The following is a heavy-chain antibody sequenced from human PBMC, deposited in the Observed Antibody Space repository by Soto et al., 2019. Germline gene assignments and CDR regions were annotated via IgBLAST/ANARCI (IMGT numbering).Heavy chain of an antibody. CDR1: GFTFGDYA. J-gene: IGHJ3*02. CDR3: AAFDI. Sequence: GGSLRLSCTASGFTFGDYAMSWVRQAPGKGLEWVAVISYDGSNKYYADSVKGRFTISRDNSKNTLYLQMNSLRAEDTAVYYCAAFDIWGQGTMVTVSS. V-gene: IGHV3-30*04. CDR2: ISYDGSNK.